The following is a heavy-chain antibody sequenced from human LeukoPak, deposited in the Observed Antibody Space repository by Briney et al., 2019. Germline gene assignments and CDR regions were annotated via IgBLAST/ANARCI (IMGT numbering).Heavy chain of an antibody. CDR3: ATAVHYCSGGSCYFYFDY. J-gene: IGHJ4*02. D-gene: IGHD2-15*01. CDR1: GYTLTELS. Sequence: GAPVKVSCKVSGYTLTELSMHWVRQAPGKGLEWMGGFDPEDGETIYAQKFQGRVTMTEDTSTDTAYMELSSLRSEDTAVYYCATAVHYCSGGSCYFYFDYWGQGTLVTVSS. V-gene: IGHV1-24*01. CDR2: FDPEDGET.